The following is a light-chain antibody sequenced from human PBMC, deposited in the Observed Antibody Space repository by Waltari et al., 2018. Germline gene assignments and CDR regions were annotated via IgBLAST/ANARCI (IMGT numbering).Light chain of an antibody. CDR2: LNSDGSH. CDR3: QTWGTAIRV. J-gene: IGLJ3*02. Sequence: QLVLTQSPSASASLGASVKLTCTLTSGHSSYAIAWQQQQPEKGPRYLMKLNSDGSHNKGDGIPDRFSGSSSGAERYLTISSLQSEDEADYYCQTWGTAIRVFGGGTKLTVL. CDR1: SGHSSYA. V-gene: IGLV4-69*01.